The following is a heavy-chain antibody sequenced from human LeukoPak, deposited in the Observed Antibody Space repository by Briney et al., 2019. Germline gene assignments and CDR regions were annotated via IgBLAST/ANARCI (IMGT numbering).Heavy chain of an antibody. CDR1: GGTFSSYA. CDR3: ASDGYSSSWYYFDY. Sequence: SVKVSCKASGGTFSSYAISWVRQAPGQGLEWMGGIIPIFGTANYAQKFQGRVTIIADESTSTAYMELSSLRSEDTAVYYCASDGYSSSWYYFDYWGQGTLVTVSS. D-gene: IGHD6-13*01. CDR2: IIPIFGTA. J-gene: IGHJ4*02. V-gene: IGHV1-69*13.